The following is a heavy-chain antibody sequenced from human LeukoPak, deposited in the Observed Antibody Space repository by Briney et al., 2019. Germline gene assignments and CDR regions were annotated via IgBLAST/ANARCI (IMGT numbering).Heavy chain of an antibody. CDR3: AKGQSSSGLRNYFDY. J-gene: IGHJ4*02. CDR1: GFTFSSYA. V-gene: IGHV3-23*01. CDR2: ISGSGGST. D-gene: IGHD3-22*01. Sequence: GGSLRLSCAASGFTFSSYAMSWVRQAPGKGLEWVSAISGSGGSTYYADSVKGRFTISRGNSKNTLYLQMNSLRAEDTAVYYCAKGQSSSGLRNYFDYWGQGTLVTVSS.